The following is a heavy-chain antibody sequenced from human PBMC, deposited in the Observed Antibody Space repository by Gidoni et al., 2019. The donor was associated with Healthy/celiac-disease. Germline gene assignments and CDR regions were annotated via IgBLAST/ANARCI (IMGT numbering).Heavy chain of an antibody. Sequence: QVQLQQWGAGLLKPSETLSLTCAVYGGSFSGYYWSWIRQPPGKGLEWIGEINHSGSTNYNPSLKSRVTISVDTSKNQFSLKLSSVTAADTAVYYCARCRKWFGELLPRYYYYGMDVWGQGTTVTVSS. J-gene: IGHJ6*02. CDR1: GGSFSGYY. CDR2: INHSGST. CDR3: ARCRKWFGELLPRYYYYGMDV. V-gene: IGHV4-34*01. D-gene: IGHD3-10*01.